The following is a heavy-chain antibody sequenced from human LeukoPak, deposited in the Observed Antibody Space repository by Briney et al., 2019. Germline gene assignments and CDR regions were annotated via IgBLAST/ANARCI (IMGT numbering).Heavy chain of an antibody. Sequence: SETLSLTCAVSGGSFSGYYWTWIRQPPGKGLEWIGEINHSGSANYNPSLKSRVTISLDTSKNQFSPKLSSVTAADTAVYYCAKAAEVPAATGAYFDYWGQGTLVTVSS. D-gene: IGHD2-2*01. CDR1: GGSFSGYY. V-gene: IGHV4-34*01. CDR2: INHSGSA. J-gene: IGHJ4*02. CDR3: AKAAEVPAATGAYFDY.